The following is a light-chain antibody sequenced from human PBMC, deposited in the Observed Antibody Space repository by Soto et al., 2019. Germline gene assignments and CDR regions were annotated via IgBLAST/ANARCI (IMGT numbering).Light chain of an antibody. Sequence: DIQMTQSPSSLSVSVGDRVTITCRASQDIRYYVAWYQQRPGEVPKLLIYAASTLQSGVPSRFSGSGSGTDFTLTINSLQPEDIATYYCQKYDRAPFTFGPGTKVDFK. V-gene: IGKV1-27*01. CDR3: QKYDRAPFT. CDR1: QDIRYY. CDR2: AAS. J-gene: IGKJ3*01.